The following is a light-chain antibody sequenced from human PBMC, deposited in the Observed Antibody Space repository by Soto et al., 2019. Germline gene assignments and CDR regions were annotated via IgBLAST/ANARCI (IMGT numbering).Light chain of an antibody. CDR3: QQYNNWWT. J-gene: IGKJ1*01. CDR2: GAS. V-gene: IGKV3-15*01. Sequence: EIMMTQSPAPLTVSPGERATISCRASQSVSSNLAWYQQKPGQAPRLLIYGASTRATGIPARFSGSGSGTEFTLTISSLQSEDFAVYYCQQYNNWWTFGQGIKVDIK. CDR1: QSVSSN.